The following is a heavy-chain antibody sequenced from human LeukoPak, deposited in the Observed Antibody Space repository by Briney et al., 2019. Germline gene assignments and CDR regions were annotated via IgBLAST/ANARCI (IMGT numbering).Heavy chain of an antibody. CDR1: GYTFTSYA. D-gene: IGHD1-26*01. V-gene: IGHV1-3*03. Sequence: ASVKVSCKASGYTFTSYAMHWVRQAPGQRLEWMGWINAGNGNTKYSQEFQGRVTITRDTSASTAYMELSSLRSGDMAVYYCARAGGSYGARAFDIWGQGTMVTVSS. CDR2: INAGNGNT. J-gene: IGHJ3*02. CDR3: ARAGGSYGARAFDI.